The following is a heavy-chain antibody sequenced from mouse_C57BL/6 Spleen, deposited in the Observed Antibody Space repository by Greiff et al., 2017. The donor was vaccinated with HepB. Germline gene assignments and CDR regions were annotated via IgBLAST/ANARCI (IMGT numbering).Heavy chain of an antibody. V-gene: IGHV1-15*01. D-gene: IGHD1-1*01. CDR3: TRCYYGSSYNYAMDY. Sequence: QVQLQQSGAELVRPGASVTLSCKASGYTFTDYEMHWVKQTPVHGLEWIGAIDPETGGTAYNQKFKGKAILTADKSSSTAYMELRSLTSEDSAVYYCTRCYYGSSYNYAMDYWGQGTSVTVSS. CDR1: GYTFTDYE. J-gene: IGHJ4*01. CDR2: IDPETGGT.